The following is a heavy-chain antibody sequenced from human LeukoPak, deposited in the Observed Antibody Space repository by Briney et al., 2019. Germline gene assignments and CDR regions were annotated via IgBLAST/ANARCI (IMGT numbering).Heavy chain of an antibody. D-gene: IGHD1-26*01. CDR1: GGSISSYY. CDR3: ASSAKGGIVGATYYFDY. Sequence: SETLSLTCTVSGGSISSYYWSWIRQAPGKGLEWIGYIYYSGSTNYNPSLKSRVIISVDTSKNQFSLKLSSVTAADTAVYYCASSAKGGIVGATYYFDYWGQGTLVTVSS. CDR2: IYYSGST. J-gene: IGHJ4*02. V-gene: IGHV4-59*01.